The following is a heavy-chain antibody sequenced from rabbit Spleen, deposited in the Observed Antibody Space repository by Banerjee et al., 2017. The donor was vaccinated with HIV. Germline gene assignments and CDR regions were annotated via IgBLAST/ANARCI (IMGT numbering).Heavy chain of an antibody. D-gene: IGHD1-1*01. CDR1: GFTLSTYY. CDR2: IDPVFGIT. Sequence: HLKESGGGLVQPGGSLKLSCTASGFTLSTYYMNWVRQAPGKGLEWIGYIDPVFGITYYANWVNGRFSISTDNAQNTVDLQMNSLTSADTATYFCAREDVGGSVSFWGQGTLVTVS. CDR3: AREDVGGSVSF. V-gene: IGHV1S7*01. J-gene: IGHJ3*01.